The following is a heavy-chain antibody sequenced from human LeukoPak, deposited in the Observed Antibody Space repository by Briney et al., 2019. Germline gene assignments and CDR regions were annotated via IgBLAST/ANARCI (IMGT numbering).Heavy chain of an antibody. V-gene: IGHV4-59*01. CDR2: IFHSGST. D-gene: IGHD2-15*01. CDR3: GGRAARYFDY. Sequence: PSETLSLTCTVSGGSISSYYWSWIRQPPGKGLEWIGYIFHSGSTNYNASLRSRVAISVDTSKNQFSLSLNSVTAADTAVYYCGGRAARYFDYWGQGILVTVSS. J-gene: IGHJ4*02. CDR1: GGSISSYY.